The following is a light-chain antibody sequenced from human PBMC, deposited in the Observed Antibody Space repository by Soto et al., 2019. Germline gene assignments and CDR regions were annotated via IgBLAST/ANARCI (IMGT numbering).Light chain of an antibody. V-gene: IGLV2-14*03. J-gene: IGLJ2*01. Sequence: QSALTQPASVSGSPGQSITISCTGTSSDVGGYNFVSWYQQHPGKAPRLMIFDVNNRPSGVSTRFSGSKSGNTASLTISGLTAEAEADYYCCSYSGSNTIVVFGGGTKLTVL. CDR3: CSYSGSNTIVV. CDR2: DVN. CDR1: SSDVGGYNF.